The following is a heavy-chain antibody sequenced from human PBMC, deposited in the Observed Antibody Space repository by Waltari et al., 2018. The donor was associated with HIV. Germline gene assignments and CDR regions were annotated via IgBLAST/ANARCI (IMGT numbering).Heavy chain of an antibody. V-gene: IGHV5-51*03. CDR2: IYPDYSDT. J-gene: IGHJ4*02. CDR3: ALLGIDFNF. CDR1: GYIFTNFW. Sequence: EVQLVQSGAEVKEPGESLKISCQGSGYIFTNFWIGWVRQMPGKGLEWMAIIYPDYSDTRYRPSSQGQVTIAVDKSISTAYLQCSSLKASDTAMYYCALLGIDFNFWGPGTLVTVSS. D-gene: IGHD1-1*01.